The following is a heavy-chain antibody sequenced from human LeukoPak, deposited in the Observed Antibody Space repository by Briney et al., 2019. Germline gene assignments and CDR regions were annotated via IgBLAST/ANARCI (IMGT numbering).Heavy chain of an antibody. Sequence: ASVKVSCKASGYTFTSYDINWVRQATGQGLEWMGWMDPNSGNTGYAQKFQGRVTMTRNTSISTAYMELSSLRSEDTAVYYCARVFLELGPNWYFDLWGRGTLVTVSS. J-gene: IGHJ2*01. D-gene: IGHD1-7*01. CDR1: GYTFTSYD. CDR3: ARVFLELGPNWYFDL. CDR2: MDPNSGNT. V-gene: IGHV1-8*01.